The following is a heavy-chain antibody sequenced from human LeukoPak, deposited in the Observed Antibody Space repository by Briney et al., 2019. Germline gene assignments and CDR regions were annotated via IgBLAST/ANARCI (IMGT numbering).Heavy chain of an antibody. D-gene: IGHD3-3*01. Sequence: PGGSLRLSCAASGFTFSSYSMNWVRQAPGKGLEWVSYISSSSSTIYYADSVKGRFTISRDNAKNSLYLQMNSLRAEDTAVYYCARDRRVYYFDYWGQGTLVTVSS. J-gene: IGHJ4*02. V-gene: IGHV3-48*01. CDR1: GFTFSSYS. CDR2: ISSSSSTI. CDR3: ARDRRVYYFDY.